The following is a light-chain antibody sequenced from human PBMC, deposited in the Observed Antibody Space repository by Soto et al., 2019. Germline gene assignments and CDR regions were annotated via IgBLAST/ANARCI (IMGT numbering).Light chain of an antibody. V-gene: IGKV1-39*01. CDR1: QSISSY. CDR2: AAS. CDR3: QQSYSTQYT. Sequence: DIQMTQSPSSLSASVGDRVTITCRASQSISSYINWYQQKPGKAPKLLIYAASSLQSGVPSRFSGSGSGTDFILTISSLQPEDFATYYCQQSYSTQYTFGQGTKLEIK. J-gene: IGKJ2*01.